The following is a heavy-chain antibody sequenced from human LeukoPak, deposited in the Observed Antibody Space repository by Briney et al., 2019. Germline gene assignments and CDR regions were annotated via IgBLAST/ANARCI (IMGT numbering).Heavy chain of an antibody. CDR2: ISYDGSNK. V-gene: IGHV3-30-3*01. CDR3: ARDRYSSSWELFDY. J-gene: IGHJ4*02. CDR1: GFTFSSYA. Sequence: PGRSLRLSCAASGFTFSSYAMHWVRQAPGKGLEWVAVISYDGSNKYYADSVKGRFTISRDNSKNTLYLQMNSLRAEDTAVYYCARDRYSSSWELFDYWGQETLVTVSS. D-gene: IGHD6-13*01.